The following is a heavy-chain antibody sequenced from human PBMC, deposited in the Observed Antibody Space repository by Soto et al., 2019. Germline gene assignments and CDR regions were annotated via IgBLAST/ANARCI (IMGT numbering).Heavy chain of an antibody. CDR1: GYTFTSYG. J-gene: IGHJ5*02. D-gene: IGHD3-16*01. Sequence: GASVKVSCKASGYTFTSYGISWVRQAPGQGLEWMGWISAYNGNTNYAQKLQGRVTMTTDTSTSTAYMELRSLRSDDTAVYYCARVDYDYIWGSTGGEDWFDPWGQGTLVTVSS. CDR2: ISAYNGNT. CDR3: ARVDYDYIWGSTGGEDWFDP. V-gene: IGHV1-18*01.